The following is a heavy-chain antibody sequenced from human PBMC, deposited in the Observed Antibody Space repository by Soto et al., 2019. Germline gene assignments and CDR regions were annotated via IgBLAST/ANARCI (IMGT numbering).Heavy chain of an antibody. CDR3: AKGGVGSTSNAFDI. D-gene: IGHD1-26*01. V-gene: IGHV3-30*18. Sequence: GGSLRLSCAASGFTFGSYGMHWVRQAPAKGLEWVAVISYDGSNKYYEDSVKGRFTISRDNSKNTLYLQMNSLRAEDTGVYYCAKGGVGSTSNAFDIWGQGTMVTVSS. CDR1: GFTFGSYG. CDR2: ISYDGSNK. J-gene: IGHJ3*02.